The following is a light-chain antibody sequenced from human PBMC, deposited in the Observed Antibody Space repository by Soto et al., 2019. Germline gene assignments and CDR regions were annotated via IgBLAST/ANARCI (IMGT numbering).Light chain of an antibody. J-gene: IGLJ2*01. Sequence: QSALTQPASVSGSPGQSITISCTGTSSDVGGYNYVSWYQQHSGKAPKLMIYVVSNRPSGVSNRFSGSKSGNTASLTISGLQAEDEADYYCSSYTSSSPHVVFGGGTKLTVL. V-gene: IGLV2-14*01. CDR3: SSYTSSSPHVV. CDR1: SSDVGGYNY. CDR2: VVS.